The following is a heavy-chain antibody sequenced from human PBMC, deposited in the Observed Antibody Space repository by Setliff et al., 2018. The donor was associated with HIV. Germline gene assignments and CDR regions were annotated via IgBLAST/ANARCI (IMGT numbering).Heavy chain of an antibody. CDR3: ARGLSSQTYWGTLHLGLDY. CDR1: SGSMTGHY. D-gene: IGHD2-2*01. J-gene: IGHJ4*01. CDR2: LHSLGSSRVSDTP. V-gene: IGHV4-4*08. Sequence: LSLTCSVSSGSMTGHYWTWVRQPPGKGLEWIGYLHSLGSSRVSDTPNYSPSLKSRITISLDTSKRQFSLTMTAVTAEDTAVYYCARGLSSQTYWGTLHLGLDYWGQGSLVTVSS.